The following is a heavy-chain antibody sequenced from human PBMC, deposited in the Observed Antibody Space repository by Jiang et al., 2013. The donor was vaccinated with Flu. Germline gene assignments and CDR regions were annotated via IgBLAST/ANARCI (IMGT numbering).Heavy chain of an antibody. D-gene: IGHD3-10*01. V-gene: IGHV1-18*01. CDR2: ISGNNGNT. CDR3: AREFVGSEQDY. CDR1: GYSFTTYG. Sequence: SGAEVKKPGASVKVSCKASGYSFTTYGISWVRQAPGQGLEWMGWISGNNGNTKYAQKFQGRVTMTRDTSTSTVYMELSSLRSEDTAVYYCAREFVGSEQDYWGQGTLVTVSS. J-gene: IGHJ4*02.